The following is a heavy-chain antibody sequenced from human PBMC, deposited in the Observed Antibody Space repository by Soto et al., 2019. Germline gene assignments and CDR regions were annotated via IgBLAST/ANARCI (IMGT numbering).Heavy chain of an antibody. CDR2: ISYSGST. CDR3: ATYWGAGNDAKGFHI. V-gene: IGHV4-59*06. CDR1: GGSISSNF. D-gene: IGHD6-13*01. Sequence: QVQLQESGPGLVKPSETLSLTCTVSGGSISSNFWSWIRQHPGKGLEWIGYISYSGSTYYNPSLKSRVIISIDTSKSHFSLMLSSVTAADTAVYYCATYWGAGNDAKGFHIWGQGTVVTVSS. J-gene: IGHJ3*02.